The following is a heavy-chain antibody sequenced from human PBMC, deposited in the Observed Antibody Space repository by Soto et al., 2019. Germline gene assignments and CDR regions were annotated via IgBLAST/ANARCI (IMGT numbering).Heavy chain of an antibody. J-gene: IGHJ6*02. V-gene: IGHV1-3*01. CDR2: INAGNGNT. Sequence: ASVKVSCKASGYTLTTYAMHWVRQAPGQRLEWMGWINAGNGNTRYSQKFQGRVTITRDTSASTAYMELSSLRSEDTAVYYCAREIWFGDPYYYYGMDAWGQGTTVTVS. D-gene: IGHD3-10*01. CDR3: AREIWFGDPYYYYGMDA. CDR1: GYTLTTYA.